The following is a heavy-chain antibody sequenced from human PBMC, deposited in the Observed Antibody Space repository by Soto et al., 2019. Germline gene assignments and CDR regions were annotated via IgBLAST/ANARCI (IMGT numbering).Heavy chain of an antibody. CDR2: ISADNGNT. V-gene: IGHV1-18*01. J-gene: IGHJ4*02. CDR1: GYGFSVDV. D-gene: IGHD6-13*01. CDR3: ARDLYSSPY. Sequence: AAPLTFACKTSGYGFSVDVISWVRQAPGQGLEWMGWISADNGNTNYAQKLQGRVTMTTDTSTSTAYMELRSLRSDDTAVYYCARDLYSSPYWGQGTLVTVTS.